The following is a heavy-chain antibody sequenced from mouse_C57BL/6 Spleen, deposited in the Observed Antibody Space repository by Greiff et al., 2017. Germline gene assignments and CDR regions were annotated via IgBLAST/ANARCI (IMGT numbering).Heavy chain of an antibody. D-gene: IGHD1-1*01. CDR1: GYTFTSYW. J-gene: IGHJ2*01. CDR2: INPSNGGT. Sequence: QVHVKQPGTELVKPGASVKLSCKASGYTFTSYWMHWVKQRPGQGLEWIGNINPSNGGTNYNEKFKSKATLTVDKSSSTAYMQLSSLTSEDSAVYYCARDHGSSYVYFDYWGQGTTLTVSS. V-gene: IGHV1-53*01. CDR3: ARDHGSSYVYFDY.